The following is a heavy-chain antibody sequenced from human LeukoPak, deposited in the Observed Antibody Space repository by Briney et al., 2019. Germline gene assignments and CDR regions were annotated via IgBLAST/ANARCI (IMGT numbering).Heavy chain of an antibody. D-gene: IGHD1-1*01. J-gene: IGHJ4*02. CDR3: ARVNWNDSLDY. Sequence: SQTLSLTCTVSGGSISSGGYYWSWIRQPPGKGLEWIGYIYYSGSTNYNPSLKSRVTISVDTSKNQFSLKLSSVTAADTAVYYCARVNWNDSLDYWGQGTLVTVSS. V-gene: IGHV4-61*08. CDR1: GGSISSGGYY. CDR2: IYYSGST.